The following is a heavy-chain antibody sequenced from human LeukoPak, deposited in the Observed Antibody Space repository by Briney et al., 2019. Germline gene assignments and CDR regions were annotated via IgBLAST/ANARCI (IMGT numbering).Heavy chain of an antibody. CDR3: ARGDIPDY. Sequence: PSETLSLTCAVSGYSISSGYYWGWIRQSPEKGLEWIGSIFHSGKTYYNLSLKSRVTISVDTSKNQFSLKLTSVTAADTAVYYCARGDIPDYWGQGTLVTASS. CDR2: IFHSGKT. J-gene: IGHJ4*02. CDR1: GYSISSGYY. V-gene: IGHV4-38-2*01. D-gene: IGHD2-21*01.